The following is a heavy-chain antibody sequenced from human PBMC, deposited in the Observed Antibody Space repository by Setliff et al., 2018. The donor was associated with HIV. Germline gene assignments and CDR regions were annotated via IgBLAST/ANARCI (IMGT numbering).Heavy chain of an antibody. D-gene: IGHD2-15*01. CDR3: ARLAREEYCRGRTCYPNWFDP. Sequence: SETLSLTFTVSGGSIRTYYWSWIRQPPGKGLEWIGYIFYSVNTNYNPSPKGRVTISVDTAKNQFSLKLSSVTAADTAVYYCARLAREEYCRGRTCYPNWFDPWGPGTLVTVSS. CDR2: IFYSVNT. J-gene: IGHJ5*02. CDR1: GGSIRTYY. V-gene: IGHV4-59*08.